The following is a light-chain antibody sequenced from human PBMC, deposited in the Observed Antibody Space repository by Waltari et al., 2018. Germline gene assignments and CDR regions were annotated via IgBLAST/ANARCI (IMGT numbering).Light chain of an antibody. CDR2: AAS. CDR3: QQYNSYPRVT. V-gene: IGKV1-16*02. CDR1: QGISND. Sequence: DIQMTQSPSSLSASVGDRVTITCRSSQGISNDLAWFQQKPGKAPKSLSYAASSLQSGVPSKFAGSGSGTDVALSISSLQTEDFATYYCQQYNSYPRVTFGPGTKVDIK. J-gene: IGKJ3*01.